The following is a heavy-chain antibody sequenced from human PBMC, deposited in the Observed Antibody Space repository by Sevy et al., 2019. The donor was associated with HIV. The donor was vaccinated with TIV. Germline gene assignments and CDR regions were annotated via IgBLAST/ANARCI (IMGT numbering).Heavy chain of an antibody. CDR3: AKAWIIAVAGTGLDY. CDR1: GFTFSSYA. CDR2: ISGSGGST. Sequence: GSLRLSCAASGFTFSSYAMSWVRQAPGKGLEWVSAISGSGGSTYYADSVKGRFTISRDNSKNTLYLQMNSLRAEDTAVYYCAKAWIIAVAGTGLDYWGQGTLVTVSS. D-gene: IGHD6-19*01. J-gene: IGHJ4*02. V-gene: IGHV3-23*01.